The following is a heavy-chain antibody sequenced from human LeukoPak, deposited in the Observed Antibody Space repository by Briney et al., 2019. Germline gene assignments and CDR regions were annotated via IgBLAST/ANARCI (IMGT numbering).Heavy chain of an antibody. CDR1: GGTFSSYA. Sequence: ASVKVSCKASGGTFSSYAISWVRQAPGQGLEWMGGIIPIFGTANYAQKFQGRVTITADKSTSTAYMELSSLRSEDTAVYYCAMVPDVTYYYYYMDVWGKGTTVTVSS. V-gene: IGHV1-69*06. D-gene: IGHD2-2*01. CDR2: IIPIFGTA. CDR3: AMVPDVTYYYYYMDV. J-gene: IGHJ6*03.